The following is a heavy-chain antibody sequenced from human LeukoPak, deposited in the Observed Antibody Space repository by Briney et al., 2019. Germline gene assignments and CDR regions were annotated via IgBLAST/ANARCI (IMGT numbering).Heavy chain of an antibody. CDR3: ARGSGGQQLVFDY. CDR1: GYTFTGYY. V-gene: IGHV1-2*02. CDR2: INPDSGGT. Sequence: ASMKVSCKASGYTFTGYYMHWVRLAPGQGLEWKGWINPDSGGTNYVQKFQGRVTMTRDTSISTAYMELSRLTSDDTAVYYCARGSGGQQLVFDYWGQGTLVTVSS. J-gene: IGHJ4*02. D-gene: IGHD6-13*01.